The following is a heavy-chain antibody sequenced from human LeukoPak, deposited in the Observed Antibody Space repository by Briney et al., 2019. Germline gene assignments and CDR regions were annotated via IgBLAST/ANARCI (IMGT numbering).Heavy chain of an antibody. V-gene: IGHV1-46*01. J-gene: IGHJ4*02. CDR3: ARDWSSIAAAGLSSY. D-gene: IGHD6-13*01. Sequence: ASVKVSCKASGYTFTSYYMHWVRQAPGQGLEWMGIINPSGGSTSYAQKFQGRVTMTRDTSTSTVYMELSSLRSEDTAVYYCARDWSSIAAAGLSSYWGQGTLVTVSS. CDR1: GYTFTSYY. CDR2: INPSGGST.